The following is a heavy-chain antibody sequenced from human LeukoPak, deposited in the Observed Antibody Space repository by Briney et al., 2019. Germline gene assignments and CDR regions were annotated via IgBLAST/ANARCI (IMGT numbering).Heavy chain of an antibody. Sequence: GGSLRLSCAASGFTFSSYAMSWVRQAPGKGLEWGSTISGSGGSTYYADSVKGRFTISRDSFKNTLYLQMNSLRAEDTAVYYCARMFGSGNYPGAFDIWGQGTMVTVSS. D-gene: IGHD3-10*01. CDR1: GFTFSSYA. CDR2: ISGSGGST. CDR3: ARMFGSGNYPGAFDI. J-gene: IGHJ3*02. V-gene: IGHV3-23*01.